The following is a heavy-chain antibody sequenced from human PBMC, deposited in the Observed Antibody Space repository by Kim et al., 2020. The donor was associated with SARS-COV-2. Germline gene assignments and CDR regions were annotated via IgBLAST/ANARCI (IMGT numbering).Heavy chain of an antibody. CDR3: ATRPCDGGYAPWDY. Sequence: GGSLRLSCVASGFTLSTCAMTWVRQAPGKGLEWVSSISARGVTYYADSVKGRFTVSRDSSKNTLDLQMNSLRAEDTALYYCATRPCDGGYAPWDYWGQGTRVTVSS. J-gene: IGHJ4*02. CDR2: ISARGVT. D-gene: IGHD2-2*01. CDR1: GFTLSTCA. V-gene: IGHV3-23*01.